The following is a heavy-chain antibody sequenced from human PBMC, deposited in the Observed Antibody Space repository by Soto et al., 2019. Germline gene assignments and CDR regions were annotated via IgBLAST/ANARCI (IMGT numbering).Heavy chain of an antibody. V-gene: IGHV1-69*01. J-gene: IGHJ2*01. CDR1: GDTFNKYT. D-gene: IGHD5-12*01. CDR2: IIPIYGTA. CDR3: ARDGHGYNYWYFDL. Sequence: QVQLVQSGAEVKEPGSSVKVSCKVSGDTFNKYTINWVRQAPGQGLEWMAGIIPIYGTANYALKFHDRIKVTADVSTATAYMELISLTSEDTAIYYCARDGHGYNYWYFDLWGRGTLITVSS.